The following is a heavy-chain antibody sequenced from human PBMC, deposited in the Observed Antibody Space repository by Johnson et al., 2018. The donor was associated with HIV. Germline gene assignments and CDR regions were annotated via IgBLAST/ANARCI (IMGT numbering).Heavy chain of an antibody. CDR2: ISWDGGST. D-gene: IGHD2-15*01. V-gene: IGHV3-43D*03. Sequence: EVQLVESGGVVVQPGGSLRLSCAASGFTFDDYAMHWVRQAPGKGLEWVSLISWDGGSTYYADSVKGRFTISRDNSKNTLYLQMNSLRAEDTAVYYCAKTPRGHAFDIWGQGTMVTVSS. J-gene: IGHJ3*02. CDR3: AKTPRGHAFDI. CDR1: GFTFDDYA.